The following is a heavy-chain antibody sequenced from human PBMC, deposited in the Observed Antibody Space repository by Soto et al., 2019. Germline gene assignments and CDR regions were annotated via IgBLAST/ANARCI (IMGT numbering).Heavy chain of an antibody. V-gene: IGHV3-23*01. CDR3: ARRGSGSYYDC. D-gene: IGHD1-26*01. CDR2: ISGSGDST. Sequence: EVQLLESGGGLVQPGGSLRLSCAASGFTFSSYAMRWVRQAPVKGLEWVSAISGSGDSTYYADSVKGRFTISRDNSRNTLYLQMNRLRAEDTAVYYCARRGSGSYYDCWGQGTLVTVS. J-gene: IGHJ4*02. CDR1: GFTFSSYA.